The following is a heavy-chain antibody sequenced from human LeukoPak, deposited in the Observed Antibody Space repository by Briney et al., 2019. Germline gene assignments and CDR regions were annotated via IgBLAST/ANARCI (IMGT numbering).Heavy chain of an antibody. V-gene: IGHV4-39*01. Sequence: PSETLSLTCTVSGGSFSTGSYYWDWIRQPPGKGLEWIGSIHYSGTTYYNPSLKSRVTILVDTSKNQFSLKLSSVTAADTAVYYCASPSSSSSTYDYWGQGTLVTVSS. CDR1: GGSFSTGSYY. D-gene: IGHD6-6*01. J-gene: IGHJ4*02. CDR2: IHYSGTT. CDR3: ASPSSSSSTYDY.